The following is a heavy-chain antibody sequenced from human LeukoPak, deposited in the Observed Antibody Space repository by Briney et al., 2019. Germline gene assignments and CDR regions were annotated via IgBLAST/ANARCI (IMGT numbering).Heavy chain of an antibody. CDR3: AKEREITMVRGVRPFDY. V-gene: IGHV1-2*04. CDR1: GYTFTGYY. D-gene: IGHD3-10*01. CDR2: INPNSGGT. Sequence: ASVKVSCKASGYTFTGYYMHWVRQAPGQGLEWMGWINPNSGGTNYAQKFQGWVTMTRDTSISTAYMELSRLRSDDTAVYYCAKEREITMVRGVRPFDYWGQGTLVTVSS. J-gene: IGHJ4*02.